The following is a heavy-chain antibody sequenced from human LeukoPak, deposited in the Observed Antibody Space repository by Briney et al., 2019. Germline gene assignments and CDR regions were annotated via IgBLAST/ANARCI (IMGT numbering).Heavy chain of an antibody. J-gene: IGHJ4*02. V-gene: IGHV1-69*05. D-gene: IGHD5-24*01. CDR3: ARGGKMATIYYFDY. Sequence: SVKVSCKASGGTFSSYAISWVRQAPGQGLEWMGGIIPIFGTANYAQKFQGRVTITTDESTSTAYMELSSLRSEDTAVYCCARGGKMATIYYFDYWGQGTLVTVSS. CDR2: IIPIFGTA. CDR1: GGTFSSYA.